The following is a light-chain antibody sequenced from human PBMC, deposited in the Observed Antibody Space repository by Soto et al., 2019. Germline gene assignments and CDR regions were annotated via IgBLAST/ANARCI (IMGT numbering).Light chain of an antibody. CDR2: DAS. CDR1: QSISSW. V-gene: IGKV1-5*01. CDR3: QQYNNWPRAT. Sequence: DIQMTQSPSTLSASVGARVPITCRASQSISSWLAWYQQKPGKAPKLLIYDASSLESGVPSRFSGSGSGTEFTLTISSLQSEDFAVYYCQQYNNWPRATFGGGTKVDIK. J-gene: IGKJ4*01.